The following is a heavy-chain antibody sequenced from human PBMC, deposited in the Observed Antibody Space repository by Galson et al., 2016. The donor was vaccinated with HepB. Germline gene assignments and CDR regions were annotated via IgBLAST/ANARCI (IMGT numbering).Heavy chain of an antibody. D-gene: IGHD5-12*01. V-gene: IGHV1-18*01. CDR1: GYSFTSYG. CDR3: ARGRLGSFDY. J-gene: IGHJ4*02. Sequence: SVKVSCKASGYSFTSYGVTWVRQAPGQGLEWMGWISTYTGHTTYVQKLQGRVTMTTDSSSYTTYMELRSLRFDDTAVYFCARGRLGSFDYWGQGALVTVSS. CDR2: ISTYTGHT.